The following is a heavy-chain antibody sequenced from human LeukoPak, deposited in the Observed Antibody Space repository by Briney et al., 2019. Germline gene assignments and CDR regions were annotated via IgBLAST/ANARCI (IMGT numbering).Heavy chain of an antibody. J-gene: IGHJ4*02. CDR1: GFTVSSNY. V-gene: IGHV3-11*04. D-gene: IGHD6-13*01. CDR3: ARDQAGRHSDY. Sequence: PGGSLRLSCAASGFTVSSNYMTWVRQAPGKGLEWISYIGGSDNNIYYADSVKGRFTISRDNAKNSLYLQMNSLRAEDSAVYYCARDQAGRHSDYWGQGTLVTVSS. CDR2: IGGSDNNI.